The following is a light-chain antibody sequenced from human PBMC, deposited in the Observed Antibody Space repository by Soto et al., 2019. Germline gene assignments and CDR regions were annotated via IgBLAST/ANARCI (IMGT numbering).Light chain of an antibody. J-gene: IGKJ4*01. CDR1: QSVSSSY. V-gene: IGKV3-20*01. Sequence: EIVLTQSPGTLSLSPGERATLSCRASQSVSSSYLAWYQQKPGQAPRLLIYGASSRATGIPDRFSGSGSGTDFTLTISRLEPEDVALYYCQQYGSSLRTFGGGTKVEIK. CDR3: QQYGSSLRT. CDR2: GAS.